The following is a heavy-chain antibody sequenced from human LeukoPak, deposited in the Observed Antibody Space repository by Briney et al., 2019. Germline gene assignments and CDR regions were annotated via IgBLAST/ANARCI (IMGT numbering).Heavy chain of an antibody. V-gene: IGHV3-74*01. CDR1: GFTFSSYW. J-gene: IGHJ4*02. Sequence: GGSLRLSCAASGFTFSSYWMHWVRQAPGKGLVWVSRINSDGSITTYADSVKGRFTISRDNSKNTLYLQMNSLRAEDTAVYYCAKDGDTLLDYCGQGTLVTVSS. CDR2: INSDGSIT. CDR3: AKDGDTLLDY.